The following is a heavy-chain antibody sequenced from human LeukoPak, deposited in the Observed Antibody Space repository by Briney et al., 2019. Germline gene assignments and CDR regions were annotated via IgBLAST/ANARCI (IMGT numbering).Heavy chain of an antibody. V-gene: IGHV3-64*01. CDR1: GFTFSSYA. CDR3: ARTDSSGYYSFDY. Sequence: GGSLRLSCAASGFTFSSYAMHWVRQAPGKGLGYVSAISSNGGSTYYANSVKGRFTISRDNSKNTLYLQMGSLRAEDMAVYYCARTDSSGYYSFDYWGQGTLVTVSS. J-gene: IGHJ4*02. D-gene: IGHD3-22*01. CDR2: ISSNGGST.